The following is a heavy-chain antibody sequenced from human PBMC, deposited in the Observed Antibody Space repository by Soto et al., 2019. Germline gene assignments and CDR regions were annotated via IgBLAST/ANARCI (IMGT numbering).Heavy chain of an antibody. CDR3: ARDTTGYAFDI. D-gene: IGHD1-1*01. CDR1: GFTFSSYS. Sequence: GGSLRLSCAASGFTFSSYSMNWVRQAPGKGLEWVSSISSSSYIYYADSVKGRFTISRDNAKNSLYLQMNSLRAEDTAVYYCARDTTGYAFDIWGQGTMVTVSS. CDR2: ISSSSYI. V-gene: IGHV3-21*01. J-gene: IGHJ3*02.